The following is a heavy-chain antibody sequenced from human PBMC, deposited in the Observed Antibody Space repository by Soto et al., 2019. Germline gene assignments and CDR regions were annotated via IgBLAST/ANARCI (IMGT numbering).Heavy chain of an antibody. CDR3: ARQVASTVTTSDWFDP. J-gene: IGHJ5*02. CDR1: GFTFSSHA. Sequence: GGSLRLSCAASGFTFSSHAMHWVRQAPGKGLEWVAIISYDGSTIFYGDSVKGRFTISRDNSKNTLYLHMSSLRPDDTAVYFCARQVASTVTTSDWFDPWGQGTLVTVSS. CDR2: ISYDGSTI. D-gene: IGHD4-4*01. V-gene: IGHV3-30-3*01.